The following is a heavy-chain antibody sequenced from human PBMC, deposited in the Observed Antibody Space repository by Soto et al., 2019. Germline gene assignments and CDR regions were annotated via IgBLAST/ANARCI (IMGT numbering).Heavy chain of an antibody. J-gene: IGHJ4*02. Sequence: SETLSLTCTVSGGSISSYYWSWIRQPPGKGLEWIGYIYYSGSTNYNPSLKSRVTISVDTSKNQFSLKLSSVTAADTAVYYCAKDRIQLWSPSAPYYFDYWGQGTLVTVSS. V-gene: IGHV4-59*01. D-gene: IGHD5-18*01. CDR1: GGSISSYY. CDR3: AKDRIQLWSPSAPYYFDY. CDR2: IYYSGST.